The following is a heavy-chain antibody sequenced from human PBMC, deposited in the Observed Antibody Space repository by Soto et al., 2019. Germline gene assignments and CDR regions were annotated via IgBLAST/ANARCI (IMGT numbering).Heavy chain of an antibody. D-gene: IGHD6-6*01. J-gene: IGHJ4*02. CDR1: GGSISSDDYY. Sequence: PSETLSLTSTVSGGSISSDDYYWTWIRQPPGKGLEWIGYIYHSGRTSYNPSLDSRITISMDTSNNQFSLKLSSVTAADTAVYYFARDRSNSPDYFDYWGQGALVTVSS. CDR3: ARDRSNSPDYFDY. V-gene: IGHV4-30-4*01. CDR2: IYHSGRT.